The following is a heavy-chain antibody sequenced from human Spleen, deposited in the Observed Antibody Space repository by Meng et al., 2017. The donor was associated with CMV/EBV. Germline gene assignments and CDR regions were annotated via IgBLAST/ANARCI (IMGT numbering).Heavy chain of an antibody. CDR2: ISSDGSDK. J-gene: IGHJ4*02. D-gene: IGHD3-3*01. Sequence: GSLRLSCVVSGFTFSTYSMHWVRQAPGKGLEWVAVISSDGSDKYYADSVRGRFTISRDNSKTTLSLQMTSLRAEDTAVYYCARSGYYDFWSGSYCDYWGQGTLVTVSS. V-gene: IGHV3-30*04. CDR1: GFTFSTYS. CDR3: ARSGYYDFWSGSYCDY.